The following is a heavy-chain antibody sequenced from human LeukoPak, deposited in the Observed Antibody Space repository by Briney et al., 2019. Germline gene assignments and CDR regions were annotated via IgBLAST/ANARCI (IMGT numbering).Heavy chain of an antibody. CDR1: GFTFSTYS. V-gene: IGHV3-48*01. CDR2: ISSSSNTI. Sequence: PGGSLRLSCAASGFTFSTYSMNWVRQAPGKGLEWVSYISSSSNTIYYADSVKGRFTISRDNSKNTLFLEMNSLRVEDTAVFHCARGIRYDSSGYPTFEYWGQGTLVTVSS. CDR3: ARGIRYDSSGYPTFEY. J-gene: IGHJ4*02. D-gene: IGHD3-22*01.